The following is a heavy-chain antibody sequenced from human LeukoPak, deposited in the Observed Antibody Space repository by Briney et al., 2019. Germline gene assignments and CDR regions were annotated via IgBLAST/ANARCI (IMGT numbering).Heavy chain of an antibody. V-gene: IGHV3-33*01. D-gene: IGHD3-9*01. CDR3: ARAPPGVITGYHFDF. J-gene: IGHJ4*02. CDR1: GFIFSNYF. CDR2: SWPDGIKE. Sequence: PGRSLRLSCAASGFIFSNYFMHWVRQAPGKGLEWVALSWPDGIKENYLDSAKGRFSISRDNSKNMVYLQMNSLRAEDTAVYYCARAPPGVITGYHFDFWGQGTLVTVSS.